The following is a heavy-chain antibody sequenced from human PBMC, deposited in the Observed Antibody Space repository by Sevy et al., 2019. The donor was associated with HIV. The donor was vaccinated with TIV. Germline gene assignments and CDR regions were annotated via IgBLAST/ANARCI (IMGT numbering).Heavy chain of an antibody. Sequence: ASVKVSCKASGGTFSSYAISWVRQAPGQGLEWMGGIIPIFGTANYAQMFQGRVTITADESTSTAYMELSSLRSEDTAVYYCARGEGYSYGSAFDIWGQGTMVTVSS. CDR3: ARGEGYSYGSAFDI. D-gene: IGHD5-18*01. V-gene: IGHV1-69*13. CDR1: GGTFSSYA. CDR2: IIPIFGTA. J-gene: IGHJ3*02.